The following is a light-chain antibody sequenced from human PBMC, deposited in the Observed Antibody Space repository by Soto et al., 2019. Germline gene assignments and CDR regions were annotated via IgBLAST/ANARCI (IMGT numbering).Light chain of an antibody. CDR1: SRDVGSYNL. Sequence: QSVLTQPASVSRSPGQSITISCTGTSRDVGSYNLVSWYQQHPGNAPKLIIYEGTKRPSGVSYRFSGSKSGNTASLTISGLQEEDEGDYHCCSFAGSSTYVFGTGTKLTVL. CDR3: CSFAGSSTYV. V-gene: IGLV2-23*01. J-gene: IGLJ1*01. CDR2: EGT.